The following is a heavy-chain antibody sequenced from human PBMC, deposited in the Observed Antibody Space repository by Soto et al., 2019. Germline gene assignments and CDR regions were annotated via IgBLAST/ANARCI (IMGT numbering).Heavy chain of an antibody. CDR1: GGSISSGGYY. Sequence: PSETLSLTCTVSGGSISSGGYYWSWIRQHPGKGLEWIGYIYYSGSTYYNPSLKSRVTISVDTSKNQFSLKLSSVTAADTAVYYCALTIYYDSSGPFDYWGQGTLVTVSS. CDR2: IYYSGST. CDR3: ALTIYYDSSGPFDY. D-gene: IGHD3-22*01. J-gene: IGHJ4*02. V-gene: IGHV4-31*03.